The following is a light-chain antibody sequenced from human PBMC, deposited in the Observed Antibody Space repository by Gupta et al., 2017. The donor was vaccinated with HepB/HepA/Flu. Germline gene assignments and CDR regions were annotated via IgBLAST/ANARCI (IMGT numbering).Light chain of an antibody. CDR2: MKD. J-gene: IGLJ2*01. V-gene: IGLV1-47*01. CDR1: ISNIGTNF. Sequence: QPVLTQPPSASETPGQRVTLSCSGNISNIGTNFVYWYQQLPGTAPKLVSYMKDQRPSGVPDRFSASKSGTSASLAISGLRAEDEADYYGAAWDDSLRGPNGIFGGGTKLTVL. CDR3: AAWDDSLRGPNGI.